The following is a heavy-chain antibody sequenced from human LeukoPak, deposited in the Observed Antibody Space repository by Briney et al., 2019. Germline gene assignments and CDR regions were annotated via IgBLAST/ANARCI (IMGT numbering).Heavy chain of an antibody. Sequence: ASVKVSCKASGYTFTGYYMHWVRQAPGQGLEWMGWINPNSGGTNYAQKFQGRVTMTRNTSISTAYMELSSLRSEDTAVYYCARTYFYDFWSGYSGHYGMDVWGQGTTVTVSS. J-gene: IGHJ6*02. CDR2: INPNSGGT. D-gene: IGHD3-3*01. CDR3: ARTYFYDFWSGYSGHYGMDV. CDR1: GYTFTGYY. V-gene: IGHV1-2*02.